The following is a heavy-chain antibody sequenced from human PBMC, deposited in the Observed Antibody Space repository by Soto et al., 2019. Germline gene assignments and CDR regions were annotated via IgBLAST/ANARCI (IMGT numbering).Heavy chain of an antibody. Sequence: SETLSLTCAVYGGFFSNYYWSWIRQPPGKGLEWIGDINHSGSTNYNPSLKSRVTISVDTSKNQFSLKLSSVTAADTAVYYCARKVTGIVTNRLPEDWFDPWGQRTLVTVSS. D-gene: IGHD2-21*02. CDR2: INHSGST. CDR1: GGFFSNYY. V-gene: IGHV4-34*01. CDR3: ARKVTGIVTNRLPEDWFDP. J-gene: IGHJ5*02.